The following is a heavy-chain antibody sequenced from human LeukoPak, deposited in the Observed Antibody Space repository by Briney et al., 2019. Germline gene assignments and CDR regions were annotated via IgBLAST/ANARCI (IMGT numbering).Heavy chain of an antibody. CDR1: GGSITNFY. D-gene: IGHD1-26*01. CDR3: ARSGSWFDS. J-gene: IGHJ5*01. V-gene: IGHV4-59*01. Sequence: PSETLSLTCTVSGGSITNFYWSWIRQPPGKGLEWIGYIYFTGSTNYNPSLKSRVTISVDTSKNQFSLKLSSVTSADSAVYYCARSGSWFDSWGQGTLVTVSS. CDR2: IYFTGST.